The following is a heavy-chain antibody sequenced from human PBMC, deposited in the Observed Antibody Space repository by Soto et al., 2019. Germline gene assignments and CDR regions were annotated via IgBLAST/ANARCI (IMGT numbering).Heavy chain of an antibody. CDR2: INHSGST. V-gene: IGHV4-34*01. CDR3: ARGVGRFWSGYSYYYYYYYYMDV. CDR1: GGSFSGYY. Sequence: SETLSLTCAVYGGSFSGYYWSWIRQPPGKGLEWIGEINHSGSTNYNPSLKSRVTISVDTSKNQFSLKLSSVTAADTAVYYCARGVGRFWSGYSYYYYYYYYMDVWGKGTTVTVSS. D-gene: IGHD3-3*01. J-gene: IGHJ6*03.